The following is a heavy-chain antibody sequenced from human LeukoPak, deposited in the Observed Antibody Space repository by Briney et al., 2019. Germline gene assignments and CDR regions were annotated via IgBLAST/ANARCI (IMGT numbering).Heavy chain of an antibody. J-gene: IGHJ4*02. CDR1: GFTFSSYS. CDR3: ARDLKASFDY. V-gene: IGHV3-21*01. Sequence: PGGSLRLSCAASGFTFSSYSMNWVRQAPGKGLEWVSSISSSSSYICYADSVKGRFTISRDNAKNSLYLRMNSLRAEDTAVYYCARDLKASFDYWGQGTLVTVSS. CDR2: ISSSSSYI.